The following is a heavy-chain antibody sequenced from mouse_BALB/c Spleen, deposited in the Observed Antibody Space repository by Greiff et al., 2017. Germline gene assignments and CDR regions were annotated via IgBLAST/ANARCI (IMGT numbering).Heavy chain of an antibody. CDR1: GFTFSSYA. V-gene: IGHV5-6-5*01. J-gene: IGHJ3*01. D-gene: IGHD2-4*01. CDR2: ISSGGST. Sequence: EVKVVESGGGLVKPGGSLKLSCAASGFTFSSYAMSWVRQTPEKRLEWVASISSGGSTYYPDSVKGRFTISRDNARNILYLQMSSLRSEDTAMYYCARGGYDYSWFAYWGQGTLVTVSA. CDR3: ARGGYDYSWFAY.